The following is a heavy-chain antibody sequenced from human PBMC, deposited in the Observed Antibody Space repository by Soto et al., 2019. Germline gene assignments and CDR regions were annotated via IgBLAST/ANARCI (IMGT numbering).Heavy chain of an antibody. CDR2: IIPIFGTA. Sequence: GASVKVSCKATGGTFSSYAISWVRQAPGQELEGMGGIIPIFGTANYAQKFQGRVTITADKSTRTAYMELSSLRSEDTAVYYCARGYDSSGYYFPGWGQGTLVTVSS. J-gene: IGHJ4*02. CDR3: ARGYDSSGYYFPG. CDR1: GGTFSSYA. D-gene: IGHD3-22*01. V-gene: IGHV1-69*06.